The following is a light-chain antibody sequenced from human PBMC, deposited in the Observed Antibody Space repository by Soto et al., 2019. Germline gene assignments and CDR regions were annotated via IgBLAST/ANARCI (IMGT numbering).Light chain of an antibody. J-gene: IGKJ3*01. CDR2: GVS. CDR3: QQYGSSPPRFS. CDR1: QSVSSSY. Sequence: EIVLTQSPGTLSLSPGERATLSCRASQSVSSSYLAWYQQKPGQAPRLLIYGVSSRATGIPDRFSGSGSRTDFTLTINRLEPEDFAVYYCQQYGSSPPRFSFGPGTKVDIK. V-gene: IGKV3-20*01.